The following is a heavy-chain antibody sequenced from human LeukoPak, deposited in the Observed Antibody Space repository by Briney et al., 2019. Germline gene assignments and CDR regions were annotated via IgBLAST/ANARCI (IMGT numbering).Heavy chain of an antibody. Sequence: GGSLRLSCAASEFDFSTHAMTWVRQAPGKGLEWVSAISISGTKTYYADSVKGRFTVSRDDSKNTLYLQMNSLRAEDTAVYYCAKDGGLWVSAHWGDSWGRGTLVTVSS. D-gene: IGHD7-27*01. V-gene: IGHV3-23*01. CDR1: EFDFSTHA. CDR3: AKDGGLWVSAHWGDS. CDR2: ISISGTKT. J-gene: IGHJ4*02.